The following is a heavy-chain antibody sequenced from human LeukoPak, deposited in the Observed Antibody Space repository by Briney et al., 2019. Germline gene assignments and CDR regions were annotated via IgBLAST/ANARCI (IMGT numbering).Heavy chain of an antibody. CDR1: GYTFTSYG. CDR3: ARASVAGYCSGGSCYSVYYYYYYMDV. J-gene: IGHJ6*03. CDR2: ISAYNGNT. D-gene: IGHD2-15*01. Sequence: ASVKVSCKASGYTFTSYGISWVRQAPGQGLEWMGWISAYNGNTNYAQKLQGRVTMTTDTSTSTAYMELRSLRSDDTAVYYCARASVAGYCSGGSCYSVYYYYYYMDVWGKGTTVTVPS. V-gene: IGHV1-18*01.